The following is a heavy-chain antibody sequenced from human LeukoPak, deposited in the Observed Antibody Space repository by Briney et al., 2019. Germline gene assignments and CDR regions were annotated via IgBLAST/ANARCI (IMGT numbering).Heavy chain of an antibody. V-gene: IGHV4-39*01. Sequence: SETLSLTCTVSGGSISSSTYHWGWDRQPPGTGLEWIGSFYYSGSSYYNPSLKSRVTISADTSKNQLSLKLSSVTAADTAVYYCPLDSSGYYYFDHWGQGTLVTVSS. CDR2: FYYSGSS. CDR1: GGSISSSTYH. J-gene: IGHJ4*02. D-gene: IGHD3-22*01. CDR3: PLDSSGYYYFDH.